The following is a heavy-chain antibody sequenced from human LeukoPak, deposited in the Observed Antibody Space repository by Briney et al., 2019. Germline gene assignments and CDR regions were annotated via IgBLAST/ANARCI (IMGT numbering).Heavy chain of an antibody. D-gene: IGHD1-26*01. Sequence: GGSLRLSCAASGFTFSSYAMSWVRQAPGKGLEWVSAISGSGGSTYYADSVKGRFTISRDNSKNTLYQQMNSLRAEDTALYYCAKADRGSYYGLGDYFDYWGQGTPVTVSS. CDR1: GFTFSSYA. CDR3: AKADRGSYYGLGDYFDY. V-gene: IGHV3-23*01. CDR2: ISGSGGST. J-gene: IGHJ4*02.